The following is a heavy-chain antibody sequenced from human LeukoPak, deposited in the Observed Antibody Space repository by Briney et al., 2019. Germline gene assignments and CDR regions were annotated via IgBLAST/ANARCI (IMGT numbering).Heavy chain of an antibody. CDR1: GGSISSYY. CDR3: AREEGYRAQVGFDP. J-gene: IGHJ5*02. D-gene: IGHD5-12*01. Sequence: SETLSLTCTVSGGSISSYYWSWIRQPPGKGLEWIGYIYYSGSTNYNPSLKSRVTISVDTSKNQFSLKLSSVTAADTAVYYCAREEGYRAQVGFDPWGQGTLVTVSS. CDR2: IYYSGST. V-gene: IGHV4-59*01.